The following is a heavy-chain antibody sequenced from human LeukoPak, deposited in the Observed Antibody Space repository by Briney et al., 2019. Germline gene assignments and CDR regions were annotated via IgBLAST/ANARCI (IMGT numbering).Heavy chain of an antibody. D-gene: IGHD4-11*01. Sequence: GGSLRLSCAASGYTVSSYAMTCVRQAPGKGLEWVSSISGSGGRTLYADSVKGRFTISRETFNNTLYLQMRSLRAEDTAVYHCAKDTYADYIGAFDMWGQGTMVTVSS. V-gene: IGHV3-23*01. CDR2: ISGSGGRT. CDR1: GYTVSSYA. J-gene: IGHJ3*02. CDR3: AKDTYADYIGAFDM.